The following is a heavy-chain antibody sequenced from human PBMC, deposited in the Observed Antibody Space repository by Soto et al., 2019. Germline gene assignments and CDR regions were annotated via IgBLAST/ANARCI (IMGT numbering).Heavy chain of an antibody. Sequence: ASVKVSCKASGGIHSSLTFSWVRQAPGQGLEWMGGILPLSGTPKYAQKFQGRLTITADEYRATTYMELSSLTSEDTAIYYCARVGSRDAYNYVLDYWGQGTLVTVSS. V-gene: IGHV1-69*13. CDR2: ILPLSGTP. J-gene: IGHJ4*02. CDR3: ARVGSRDAYNYVLDY. CDR1: GGIHSSLT. D-gene: IGHD1-1*01.